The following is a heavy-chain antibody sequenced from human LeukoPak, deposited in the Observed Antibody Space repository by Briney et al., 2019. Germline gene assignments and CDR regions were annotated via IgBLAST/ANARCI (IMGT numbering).Heavy chain of an antibody. CDR2: IWYDGSNK. CDR1: GFTFSSYG. Sequence: GRSLRLSCAGSGFTFSSYGMHWVRQAPGKGLEWVAVIWYDGSNKYYADSVKGRFTISRDNSKNTLYLQMNSLRAEDTAVYYCARDAGVVVAATQLDYWGQGTLVTVSS. V-gene: IGHV3-33*01. D-gene: IGHD2-15*01. J-gene: IGHJ4*02. CDR3: ARDAGVVVAATQLDY.